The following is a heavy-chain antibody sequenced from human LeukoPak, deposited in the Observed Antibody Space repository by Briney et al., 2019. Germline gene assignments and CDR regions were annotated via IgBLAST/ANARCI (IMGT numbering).Heavy chain of an antibody. CDR3: AKDHSSSWYVFGH. V-gene: IGHV3-23*01. J-gene: IGHJ4*02. CDR1: GFTFSSYA. Sequence: GGSLRLSYAASGFTFSSYAMSWVRQAPGKGLEWVSAISGSGGSTYYADSVKGRFTISRDNSKNTLYLQMNSLRAEDTAVYYCAKDHSSSWYVFGHWGQGTLVTVSS. CDR2: ISGSGGST. D-gene: IGHD6-13*01.